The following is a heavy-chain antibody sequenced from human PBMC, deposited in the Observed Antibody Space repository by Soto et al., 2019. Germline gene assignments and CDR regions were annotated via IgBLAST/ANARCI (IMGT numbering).Heavy chain of an antibody. Sequence: GGSLRLSCAASGFTFSTYAMSWVRQAPGKGLEWVSTVSANGGSIYHADSVKGRFTTSRDAFKNTIFLHMSSLGADDTAIYYCAKDRDRDTVMVPEYWGQGTLVTVSS. V-gene: IGHV3-23*01. CDR1: GFTFSTYA. J-gene: IGHJ4*02. CDR3: AKDRDRDTVMVPEY. D-gene: IGHD5-18*01. CDR2: VSANGGSI.